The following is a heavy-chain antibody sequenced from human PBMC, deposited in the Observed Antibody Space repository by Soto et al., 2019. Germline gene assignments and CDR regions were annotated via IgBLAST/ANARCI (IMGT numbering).Heavy chain of an antibody. CDR2: ISSSSSYI. CDR1: GFTFSSYS. CDR3: AREGTSGSYPQDWDY. J-gene: IGHJ4*02. D-gene: IGHD1-26*01. Sequence: EVQLVESGGGLVKPGGSLRLSCAASGFTFSSYSMNWVRQAPGKGLEWVSSISSSSSYIYYADSVKGRFTISRDNAKNPLYRQMNSLRSEDTAVYYCAREGTSGSYPQDWDYWGQGTLVTVSS. V-gene: IGHV3-21*01.